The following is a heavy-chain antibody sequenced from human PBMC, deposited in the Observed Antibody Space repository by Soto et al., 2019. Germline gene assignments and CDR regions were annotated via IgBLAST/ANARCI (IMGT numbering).Heavy chain of an antibody. J-gene: IGHJ4*02. CDR1: GGSISSYY. CDR2: IYYSGST. V-gene: IGHV4-59*01. Sequence: SETLSLTCTVSGGSISSYYWSWIRQPPGKGLEWIGYIYYSGSTNYNPSLKSRVTISVDTSKNQFSLKLSSVTAADTAVYYCARSRLGELSAYFDYWGQGTLVTVSS. D-gene: IGHD3-16*02. CDR3: ARSRLGELSAYFDY.